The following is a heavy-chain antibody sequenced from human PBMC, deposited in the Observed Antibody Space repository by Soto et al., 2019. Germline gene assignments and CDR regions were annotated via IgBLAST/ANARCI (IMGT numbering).Heavy chain of an antibody. Sequence: SETLSLTCAVYGRSFSGYYWPWIRQSPGPGLAWIGEINHSGSTNYNPSLKSRVTISVDTSKNQFSLKLTSVTAADTAVYYCARDKITGLFDYWGQGTLVTVSS. V-gene: IGHV4-34*01. CDR1: GRSFSGYY. CDR3: ARDKITGLFDY. D-gene: IGHD2-8*02. CDR2: INHSGST. J-gene: IGHJ4*02.